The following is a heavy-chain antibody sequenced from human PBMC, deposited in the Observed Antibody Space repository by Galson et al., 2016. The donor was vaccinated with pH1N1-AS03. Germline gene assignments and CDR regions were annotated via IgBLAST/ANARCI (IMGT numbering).Heavy chain of an antibody. CDR3: ARAYYGDFADWFDP. Sequence: PALVKPTQTLTLTCTFSGFSLSTSGVGVGWIRQAPGKALEWLAIIYWNDDIRYSPSLRNRLTITKDTSKSQMVLTMTNMDSVDTATYFCARAYYGDFADWFDPWGQGTLVTVSS. CDR2: IYWNDDI. J-gene: IGHJ5*02. D-gene: IGHD4-17*01. V-gene: IGHV2-5*01. CDR1: GFSLSTSGVG.